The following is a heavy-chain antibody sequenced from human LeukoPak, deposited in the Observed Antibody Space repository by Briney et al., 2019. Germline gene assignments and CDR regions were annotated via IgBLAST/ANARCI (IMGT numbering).Heavy chain of an antibody. Sequence: GASVKVSCKASGYTFTSYYMHWVRQAPGQGLEWMGIINPSGGSTSYAQKFQGRVTMTRDTSISTAYMGLSRLRSDDTAVYYCARDWVTTVTKYHYYYGMDVWGQGTTVTVSS. CDR3: ARDWVTTVTKYHYYYGMDV. J-gene: IGHJ6*02. CDR2: INPSGGST. CDR1: GYTFTSYY. D-gene: IGHD4-11*01. V-gene: IGHV1-46*01.